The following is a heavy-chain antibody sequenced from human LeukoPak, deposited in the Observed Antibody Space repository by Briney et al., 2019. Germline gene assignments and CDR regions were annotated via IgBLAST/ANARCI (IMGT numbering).Heavy chain of an antibody. CDR3: AREYCSSTSCSGFDY. D-gene: IGHD2-2*01. Sequence: GASVKVSCKASGYTFTSYGISWVRQAPGQGLEWMGWISAYNGNTNYAQKLQGRVTMTTDTSTSTAYMELRSLRSDDTAVYYCAREYCSSTSCSGFDYWGQGTLVTVSS. CDR2: ISAYNGNT. V-gene: IGHV1-18*01. J-gene: IGHJ4*02. CDR1: GYTFTSYG.